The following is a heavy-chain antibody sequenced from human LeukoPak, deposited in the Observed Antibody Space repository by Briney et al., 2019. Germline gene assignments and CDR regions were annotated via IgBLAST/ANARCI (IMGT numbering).Heavy chain of an antibody. CDR1: GFTFSDYC. CDR2: ISSSGSAM. Sequence: GGSLRLSCAASGFTFSDYCMSWIRQAPGKGLEWISYISSSGSAMYYADSVKGRFTISRDNAKNSLYLQMNSLRAEDTAMYYCARDVGYRYAQMFFDIWGQGTMVTVSS. CDR3: ARDVGYRYAQMFFDI. D-gene: IGHD5-18*01. V-gene: IGHV3-11*01. J-gene: IGHJ3*02.